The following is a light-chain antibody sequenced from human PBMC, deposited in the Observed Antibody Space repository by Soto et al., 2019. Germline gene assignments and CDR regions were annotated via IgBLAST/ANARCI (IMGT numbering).Light chain of an antibody. Sequence: ENVLTQSPGTLSLSPGERATLSCRASQSISADSLAWYQQKPGQAPRLLIYGASTRLPGVPDRFSGSGSGTDFTLTISRLEPEDFAVYYCQQYGSSYSFGQGTKLEIK. CDR3: QQYGSSYS. J-gene: IGKJ2*03. CDR2: GAS. V-gene: IGKV3-20*01. CDR1: QSISADS.